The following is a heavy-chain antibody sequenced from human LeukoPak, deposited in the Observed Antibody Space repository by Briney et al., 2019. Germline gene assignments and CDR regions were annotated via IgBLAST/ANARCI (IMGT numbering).Heavy chain of an antibody. CDR2: ISSSSSYI. J-gene: IGHJ6*02. Sequence: GGSLRLSCAASGFTFTTYWMAWVRQAPGKGLEWVSSISSSSSYIYYADSVKGRFTISRDNAKNSLYLQMNSLRAEDTAVYYCARVGSSGWYDGMDVWGQGTTVTVSS. D-gene: IGHD6-19*01. CDR1: GFTFTTYW. V-gene: IGHV3-21*01. CDR3: ARVGSSGWYDGMDV.